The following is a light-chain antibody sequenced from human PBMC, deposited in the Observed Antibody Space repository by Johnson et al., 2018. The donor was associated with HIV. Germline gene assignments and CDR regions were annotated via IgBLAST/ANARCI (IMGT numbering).Light chain of an antibody. J-gene: IGLJ1*01. Sequence: QSVLTQPPSVSAAPGQKVTISCSGSSSNIGNNYVSWYQQLPGTAPKLLIYDNNKRPSGIPDLFSGSKSGPSATLGITGLQTGDEADYYCGTWDSSLSGVYGTGAAVTVL. CDR2: DNN. CDR3: GTWDSSLSGV. V-gene: IGLV1-51*01. CDR1: SSNIGNNY.